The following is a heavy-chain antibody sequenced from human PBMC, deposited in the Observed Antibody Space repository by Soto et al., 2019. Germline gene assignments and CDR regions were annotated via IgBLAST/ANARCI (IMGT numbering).Heavy chain of an antibody. J-gene: IGHJ6*02. Sequence: GGSLRLSCAASGFTFSDYYMSWIRQAPGKGLEWVSYISSSSSYTYYADSVKGRFTISRDNSKNTLYLQMNSLRAEDTAVYYCARDRRAVAVYYYGMDVWGQGTTVTVSS. CDR3: ARDRRAVAVYYYGMDV. CDR2: ISSSSSYT. D-gene: IGHD6-19*01. CDR1: GFTFSDYY. V-gene: IGHV3-11*05.